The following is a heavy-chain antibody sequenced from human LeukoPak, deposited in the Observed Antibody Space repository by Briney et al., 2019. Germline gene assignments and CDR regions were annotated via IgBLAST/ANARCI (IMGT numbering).Heavy chain of an antibody. J-gene: IGHJ4*02. CDR3: ARDRRSGYCSSTSCYLYDY. Sequence: ASVKVSCKASGYTLTSYSISWVRQAPGQGLEWMGWISAYNGNTNYAQKPQGRVTMTTDTSTSTAYMELRSLRSDDTAVYYCARDRRSGYCSSTSCYLYDYWGQGTLVTVSS. CDR1: GYTLTSYS. D-gene: IGHD2-2*01. CDR2: ISAYNGNT. V-gene: IGHV1-18*01.